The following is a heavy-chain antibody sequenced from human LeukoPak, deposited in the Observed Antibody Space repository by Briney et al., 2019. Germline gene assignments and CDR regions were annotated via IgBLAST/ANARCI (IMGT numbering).Heavy chain of an antibody. Sequence: GGTLRLSCAASGFTLSSYWMSWVRQAPGKGLEWVANIKQDGSEKYYVDSVKGRFTISRDNAKNSLYLQMNSLRAEDTAVYYCARVPNSSGWGNWFDPWGQGILVTVSS. V-gene: IGHV3-7*01. CDR3: ARVPNSSGWGNWFDP. D-gene: IGHD6-19*01. CDR1: GFTLSSYW. J-gene: IGHJ5*02. CDR2: IKQDGSEK.